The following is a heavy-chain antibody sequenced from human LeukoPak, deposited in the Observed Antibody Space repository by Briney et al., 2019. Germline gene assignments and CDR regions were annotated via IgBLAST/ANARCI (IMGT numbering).Heavy chain of an antibody. V-gene: IGHV1-46*01. Sequence: ASVKVSCRASGYTFTGYYMHWVRQAPGQGLEWMGVINPSGGSTSYAQKFQGRVTMTRDTSTSTVYMELSSLRSEDTAVYYCARDRGSEAAAGDVWFDYWGQGTLVTVSS. J-gene: IGHJ4*02. D-gene: IGHD6-13*01. CDR2: INPSGGST. CDR1: GYTFTGYY. CDR3: ARDRGSEAAAGDVWFDY.